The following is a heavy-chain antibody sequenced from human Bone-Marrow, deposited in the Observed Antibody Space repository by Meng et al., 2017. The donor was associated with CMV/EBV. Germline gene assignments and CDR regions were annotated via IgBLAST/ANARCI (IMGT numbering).Heavy chain of an antibody. Sequence: GSLRLSCTVSGYSISSGYYWGWIRQPPGKGLEWIGSIYHSGSTYYNPSLKSRVTISVDTSKNQFSLKLSSVTAADTAVYYCARFDSRGYNFDYWGQGTLVTFSS. D-gene: IGHD5-24*01. CDR2: IYHSGST. CDR3: ARFDSRGYNFDY. J-gene: IGHJ4*02. V-gene: IGHV4-38-2*02. CDR1: GYSISSGYY.